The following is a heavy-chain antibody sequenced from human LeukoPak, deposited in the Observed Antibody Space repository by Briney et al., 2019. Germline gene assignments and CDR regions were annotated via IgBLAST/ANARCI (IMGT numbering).Heavy chain of an antibody. D-gene: IGHD6-19*01. CDR3: ARGRNSGWNFDY. Sequence: PSETLSLTCTVPGGSISGYYWSWIRQPPGKGLEWIGYIYYSGSTNYNPSLKSRVTISVDTSKNQFSLKLSSVTAADTAVYYCARGRNSGWNFDYWGQGTLVTVSS. CDR1: GGSISGYY. CDR2: IYYSGST. J-gene: IGHJ4*02. V-gene: IGHV4-59*01.